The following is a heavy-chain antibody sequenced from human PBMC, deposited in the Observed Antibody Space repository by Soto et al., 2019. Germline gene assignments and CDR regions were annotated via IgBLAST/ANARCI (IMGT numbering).Heavy chain of an antibody. Sequence: RSLTCTVSGGSVSSGSYYWSWIRQPPGKGLEWIGYIYYSGSTNYNPSLKSRVTISVDTSKNQFSLKLSSVTAADTAVYYCARRDGGNSTFDYWGQGTLVTVSS. V-gene: IGHV4-61*01. CDR2: IYYSGST. CDR3: ARRDGGNSTFDY. D-gene: IGHD2-21*02. CDR1: GGSVSSGSYY. J-gene: IGHJ4*02.